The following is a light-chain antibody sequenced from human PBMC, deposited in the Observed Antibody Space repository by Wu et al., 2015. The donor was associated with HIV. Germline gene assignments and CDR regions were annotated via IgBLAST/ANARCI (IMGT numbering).Light chain of an antibody. Sequence: DIQMTQSPSSLSASVGDRVTITCRASQGISKYLAWYQQKPGNIPKLLIFAASTLQSGVPSRFSGSGSGTDFTLTISRLQPEDVATYYCQKYNTAPWTFGQGTKVEMK. J-gene: IGKJ1*01. CDR3: QKYNTAPWT. CDR2: AAS. CDR1: QGISKY. V-gene: IGKV1-27*01.